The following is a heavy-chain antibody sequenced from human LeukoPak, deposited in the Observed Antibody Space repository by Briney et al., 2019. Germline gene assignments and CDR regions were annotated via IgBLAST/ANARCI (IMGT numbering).Heavy chain of an antibody. Sequence: GGSLRLSCAASGFTFRNHGMHWVRQAPGKGLEWVTVIWYDGSNKYYADSVKGRFTISRDNSKNTLYLQMNSLRAEDTAVYYCARDRGAARLDYWGQGTLVTVSS. CDR3: ARDRGAARLDY. D-gene: IGHD2-15*01. J-gene: IGHJ4*02. V-gene: IGHV3-33*01. CDR1: GFTFRNHG. CDR2: IWYDGSNK.